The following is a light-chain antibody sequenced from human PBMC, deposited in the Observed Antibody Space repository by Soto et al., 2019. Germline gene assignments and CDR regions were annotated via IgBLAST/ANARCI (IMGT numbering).Light chain of an antibody. CDR1: QSVLYSSNNKNY. V-gene: IGKV4-1*01. J-gene: IGKJ4*01. CDR3: QQYYSTPQT. Sequence: SSQSVLYSSNNKNYLAWYQQKTGQPPKLLIYWASTRESGVPDRFSGSGSGTDFTLTISSLQAEDVAVYYCQQYYSTPQTFGGGHKVDIK. CDR2: WAS.